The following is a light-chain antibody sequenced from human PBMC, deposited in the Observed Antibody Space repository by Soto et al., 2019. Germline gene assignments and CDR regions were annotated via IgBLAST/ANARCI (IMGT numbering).Light chain of an antibody. CDR2: DVS. J-gene: IGLJ1*01. CDR1: SSDVGGYNY. CDR3: SSYTSSNTQV. Sequence: QSALTQPASVSVSPGQSITISCTGTSSDVGGYNYVSWYQQHPGKVPKPMIYDVSHRPSGVSDRFSGSKSGNTASLTISGLQAEDEAYYYCSSYTSSNTQVFGTGTQLTVL. V-gene: IGLV2-14*01.